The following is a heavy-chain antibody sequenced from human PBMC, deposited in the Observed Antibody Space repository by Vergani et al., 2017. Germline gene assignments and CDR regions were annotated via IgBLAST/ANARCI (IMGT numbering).Heavy chain of an antibody. D-gene: IGHD2-15*01. J-gene: IGHJ3*02. V-gene: IGHV4-61*02. CDR3: ARRSGGYYSGGKVHPLRTAFDI. CDR1: GGSISAGYYF. Sequence: QVQLQASGPGRVKPSQTLSLTCTMSGGSISAGYYFWSWIRQPAGKGLEWLGHISASGNASHSPSLKTRVSMSVDTSKNQFSPTVTSVTAADTAIYFCARRSGGYYSGGKVHPLRTAFDIWGHGTVVTVSS. CDR2: ISASGNA.